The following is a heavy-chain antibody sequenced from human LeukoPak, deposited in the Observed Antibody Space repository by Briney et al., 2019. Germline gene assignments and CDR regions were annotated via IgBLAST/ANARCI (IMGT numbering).Heavy chain of an antibody. J-gene: IGHJ3*02. CDR1: GGSFSGYY. D-gene: IGHD4-23*01. CDR2: INHSGST. Sequence: SETLSLTCAVYGGSFSGYYWSWIRQPPGKGLEWIGEINHSGSTNYNPSLKSRVTISVDTSKNQFSLKLSSVTAADTAVYYCATYGSHSGAFDIWGQGTMVTVSS. V-gene: IGHV4-34*01. CDR3: ATYGSHSGAFDI.